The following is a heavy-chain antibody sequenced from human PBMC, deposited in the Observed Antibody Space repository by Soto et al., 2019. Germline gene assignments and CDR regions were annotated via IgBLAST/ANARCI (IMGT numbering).Heavy chain of an antibody. Sequence: ASVKVSCKASGYTFTSYAMHWVRQAPGQRLEWMGWINAGNGNTKYSQKFQGRVTITRDTSASTAYMELSSLRSEDTAVYYCARAAVRFGYSYGYSRDYYYYYGMDVWGQGTTVTVSS. CDR1: GYTFTSYA. V-gene: IGHV1-3*01. CDR2: INAGNGNT. J-gene: IGHJ6*02. CDR3: ARAAVRFGYSYGYSRDYYYYYGMDV. D-gene: IGHD5-18*01.